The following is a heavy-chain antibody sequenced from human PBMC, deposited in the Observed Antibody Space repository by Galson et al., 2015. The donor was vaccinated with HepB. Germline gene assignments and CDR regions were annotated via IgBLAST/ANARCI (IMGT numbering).Heavy chain of an antibody. D-gene: IGHD2-15*01. J-gene: IGHJ4*02. CDR3: TRALGYCSGGSCLFDY. V-gene: IGHV3-53*01. CDR1: GFTVSSDY. Sequence: SLRLSCAASGFTVSSDYMSWVRQAPGKGLEWVSILASGGTTYYADSVKGRFTISRDNSKNTLYLQMNSLGAEDTAVYYCTRALGYCSGGSCLFDYWGQGALVTVSS. CDR2: LASGGTT.